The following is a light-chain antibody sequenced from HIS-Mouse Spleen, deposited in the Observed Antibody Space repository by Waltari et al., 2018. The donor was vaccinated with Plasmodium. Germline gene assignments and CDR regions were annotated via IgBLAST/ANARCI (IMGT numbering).Light chain of an antibody. CDR2: DDS. CDR3: QVWDSSSDHPDVV. Sequence: SYVLTQPPSVSVAPGTTARITCGGNNIRSKSVHRSQQKPGQAPVLVVDDDSDRPSGIPERFSGSNSGNTATLTISRVEAGDEADYYCQVWDSSSDHPDVVFGGGTKLTVL. CDR1: NIRSKS. J-gene: IGLJ2*01. V-gene: IGLV3-21*03.